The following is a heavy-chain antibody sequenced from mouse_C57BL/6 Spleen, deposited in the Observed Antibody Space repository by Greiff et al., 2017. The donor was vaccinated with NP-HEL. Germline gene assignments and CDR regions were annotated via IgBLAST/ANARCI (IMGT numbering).Heavy chain of an antibody. J-gene: IGHJ4*01. V-gene: IGHV7-3*01. Sequence: MLVESGGGLVQPGGSLSLSCAASGFTFTDYYMSWVRQPPGKALEWLGFIRNKANGYTTEYSASVKGRFTISRDNSQSILYLQMNALRAEDSATYYCARYYPNWDDAMDYWGQGTSVTVSS. CDR3: ARYYPNWDDAMDY. CDR1: GFTFTDYY. CDR2: IRNKANGYTT. D-gene: IGHD4-1*01.